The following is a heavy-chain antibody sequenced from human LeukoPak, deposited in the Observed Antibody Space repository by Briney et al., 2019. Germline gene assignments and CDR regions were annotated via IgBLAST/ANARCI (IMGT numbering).Heavy chain of an antibody. CDR3: ASSYYDSSGYYSVDY. CDR1: GGSISSYY. V-gene: IGHV4-4*07. CDR2: IYTSGST. D-gene: IGHD3-22*01. J-gene: IGHJ4*02. Sequence: PSETLSLTCTVSGGSISSYYWSWIRQPAGKGLEWIGRIYTSGSTNYNPSPKSRVTMSVDTSKNQFSLKLSSVTAADTAVYYCASSYYDSSGYYSVDYWGQGTLVTVSS.